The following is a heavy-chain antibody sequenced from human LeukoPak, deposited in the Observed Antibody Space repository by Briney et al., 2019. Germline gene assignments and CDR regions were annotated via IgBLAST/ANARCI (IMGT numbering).Heavy chain of an antibody. J-gene: IGHJ4*02. CDR1: GFTFSSYA. V-gene: IGHV3-23*01. CDR3: AKGSIVATIFYFDY. D-gene: IGHD5-12*01. CDR2: ISGSSGST. Sequence: GGSLRLSCAASGFTFSSYAMSWVRQAPGKGLEWVSAISGSSGSTYYADSVKGRFTISRDNSKNTLYLQMNSLRAEDTAVYYCAKGSIVATIFYFDYWGQGTLVTVSS.